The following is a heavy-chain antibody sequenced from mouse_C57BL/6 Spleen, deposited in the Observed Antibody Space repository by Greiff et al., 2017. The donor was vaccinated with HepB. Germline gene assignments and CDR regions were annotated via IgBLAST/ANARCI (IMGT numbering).Heavy chain of an antibody. CDR1: GYTFTSYW. D-gene: IGHD2-4*01. J-gene: IGHJ2*01. CDR3: TRDDYDGGCYFDY. Sequence: QVQLQQPGAELVKPGASVKLSCKASGYTFTSYWMHWVKQRPGQGLEWIGMIHPNSGSTNYNEKFKSKATLTVDKSSSTAYMQLSSLTSEDSAVYYGTRDDYDGGCYFDYWGQGTTLTVSS. CDR2: IHPNSGST. V-gene: IGHV1-64*01.